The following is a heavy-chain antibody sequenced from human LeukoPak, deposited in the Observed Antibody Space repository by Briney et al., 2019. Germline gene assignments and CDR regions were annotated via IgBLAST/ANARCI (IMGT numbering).Heavy chain of an antibody. CDR1: GFIFSSYA. V-gene: IGHV3-23*01. D-gene: IGHD2-2*01. Sequence: PGGSLRLSCAASGFIFSSYAMTWVRQAPGKGLEWVSSFCLYGGTTHYADSVKGRFTISRDNSKNTLYLQMTSLRADDTAVYYCVKDSSTTSWYFAFDVWGQGTMVAVSS. J-gene: IGHJ3*01. CDR2: FCLYGGTT. CDR3: VKDSSTTSWYFAFDV.